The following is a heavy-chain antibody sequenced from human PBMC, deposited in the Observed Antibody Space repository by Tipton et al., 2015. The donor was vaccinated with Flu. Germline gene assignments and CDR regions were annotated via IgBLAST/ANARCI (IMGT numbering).Heavy chain of an antibody. J-gene: IGHJ4*02. CDR3: AREGDSSSWYGRGDYFDY. V-gene: IGHV4-4*07. CDR1: GGSISSYY. CDR2: IYTSGST. D-gene: IGHD6-13*01. Sequence: LRLSCTVSGGSISSYYWRWIRQPAGKGLEWIGRIYTSGSTNYNPSLKSRVTMSVDTSKNKFSLKLSSVTAADTAVYYCAREGDSSSWYGRGDYFDYWGQGTLVTVSS.